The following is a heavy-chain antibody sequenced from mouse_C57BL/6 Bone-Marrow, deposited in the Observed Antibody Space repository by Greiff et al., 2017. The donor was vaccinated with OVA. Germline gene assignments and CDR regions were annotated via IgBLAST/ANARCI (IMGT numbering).Heavy chain of an antibody. CDR3: AREDGSSPIAY. CDR1: GYTFTSYW. J-gene: IGHJ3*01. V-gene: IGHV1-52*01. CDR2: IDPSDSET. Sequence: QVQLQQPGAELVRPGSSVKLSCKASGYTFTSYWMHWVKQRPIQGLEWIGNIDPSDSETHYNQKFKDKATLTVDKSSSTAYLQLSSLTSEDSAVYYCAREDGSSPIAYWGQGTLVTVSA. D-gene: IGHD1-1*01.